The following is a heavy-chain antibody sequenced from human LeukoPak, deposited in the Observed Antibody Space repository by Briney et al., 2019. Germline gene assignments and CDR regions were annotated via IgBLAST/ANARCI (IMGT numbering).Heavy chain of an antibody. D-gene: IGHD1-7*01. J-gene: IGHJ5*02. V-gene: IGHV4-31*01. CDR1: CGFTSRGGYY. CDR2: IYYSEST. Sequence: MSPTYTVACGFTSRGGYYLSWIRGHRWKGLEWIGYIYYSESTYHNPSLKSQVTISVVTSKNQFSLKLSSVTAADTAVYYISRVEYNWNYRLENWFDPWGQGTLVTVSS. CDR3: SRVEYNWNYRLENWFDP.